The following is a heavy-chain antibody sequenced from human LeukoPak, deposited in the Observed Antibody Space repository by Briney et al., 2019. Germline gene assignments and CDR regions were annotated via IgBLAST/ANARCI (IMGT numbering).Heavy chain of an antibody. V-gene: IGHV3-48*01. CDR2: ISRDSRRI. CDR3: AREDYYDSSAYPSRGFDY. Sequence: GGSLRLSCAASGFTFSSYSMNWFRQAPGKGLEWVSYISRDSRRIYEADSVKGRFTISRENARNSLFLQMNSLRVEDTAMYYCAREDYYDSSAYPSRGFDYWGQGTLVTVSS. D-gene: IGHD3-22*01. J-gene: IGHJ4*02. CDR1: GFTFSSYS.